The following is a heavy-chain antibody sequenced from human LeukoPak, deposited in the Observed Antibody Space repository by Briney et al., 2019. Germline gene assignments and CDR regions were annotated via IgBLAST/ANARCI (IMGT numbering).Heavy chain of an antibody. CDR1: GDSINSYF. Sequence: RTSETLSLTCTVSGDSINSYFWTWIRQPPGKGLEWIGHVSYIGSTYYNPSPRSRITISVDTSRNQFSLKVNSVTAADTAVYYCATAGKSETYGYYFDYWGQGTLVTVSS. J-gene: IGHJ4*02. D-gene: IGHD4-17*01. CDR3: ATAGKSETYGYYFDY. V-gene: IGHV4-59*01. CDR2: VSYIGST.